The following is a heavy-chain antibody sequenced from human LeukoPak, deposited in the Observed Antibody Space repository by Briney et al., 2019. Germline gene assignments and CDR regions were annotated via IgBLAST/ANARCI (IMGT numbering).Heavy chain of an antibody. CDR2: IYWHGGST. Sequence: GGSLRLSCAASGFTFDDYGMSWVRQAPGKGLEWVSGIYWHGGSTGYADSVKGRFTISRDNAKNSLYLQMNSLRAEDTAVYYCAELGITMIGGVWGKGTTVTISS. D-gene: IGHD3-10*02. CDR1: GFTFDDYG. CDR3: AELGITMIGGV. J-gene: IGHJ6*04. V-gene: IGHV3-20*04.